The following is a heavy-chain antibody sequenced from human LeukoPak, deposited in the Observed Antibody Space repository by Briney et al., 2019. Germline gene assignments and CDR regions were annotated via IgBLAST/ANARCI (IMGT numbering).Heavy chain of an antibody. Sequence: PGGSLRLSCAVSGFTFSSYEMNWVRQARGKGLEWVSYISRSGSTIYYADSVKGRFTISRDNAKNSLYLQMNSLRAEDTAVYYCARDRYDFWSGYSLNWFDPWGQGTLVTVSS. D-gene: IGHD3-3*01. J-gene: IGHJ5*02. CDR2: ISRSGSTI. V-gene: IGHV3-48*03. CDR1: GFTFSSYE. CDR3: ARDRYDFWSGYSLNWFDP.